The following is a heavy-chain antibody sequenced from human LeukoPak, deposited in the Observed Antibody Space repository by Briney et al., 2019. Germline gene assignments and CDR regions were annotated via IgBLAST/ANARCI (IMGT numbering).Heavy chain of an antibody. CDR3: ARGVRRIVVVPAAYYFDY. CDR2: MNPNSGNT. J-gene: IGHJ4*02. CDR1: GYTFTSYD. V-gene: IGHV1-8*01. Sequence: ASVKVPCKASGYTFTSYDINWVRQATGQGLEWMGWMNPNSGNTGYAQKFQGRVTMTRNTSISTAYMELSSLRSEDTAVYYCARGVRRIVVVPAAYYFDYWGQGTLVTVSS. D-gene: IGHD2-2*01.